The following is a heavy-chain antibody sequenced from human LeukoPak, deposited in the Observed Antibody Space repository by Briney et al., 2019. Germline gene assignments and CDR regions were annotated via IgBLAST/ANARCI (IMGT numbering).Heavy chain of an antibody. V-gene: IGHV4-34*01. Sequence: SETLSLPCAVYGGSFSGYYWSWMRQPPGKGLEWIGEINHSGSTNYNPSLKSRVNISVDTSKNQFSLKLSSVTAADTAVYYCARGHNFDFWSGTFKFDYWGQGTLDTVSS. CDR2: INHSGST. CDR1: GGSFSGYY. D-gene: IGHD3-3*01. CDR3: ARGHNFDFWSGTFKFDY. J-gene: IGHJ4*02.